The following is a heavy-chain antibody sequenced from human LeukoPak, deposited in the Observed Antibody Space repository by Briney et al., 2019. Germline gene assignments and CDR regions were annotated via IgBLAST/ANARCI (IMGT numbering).Heavy chain of an antibody. J-gene: IGHJ4*02. V-gene: IGHV1-24*01. CDR3: ASGYCTNGVCYILDY. D-gene: IGHD2-8*01. Sequence: ASVKVSCKVSGYTLTELSMHWVRQAPGKGLEWMGGFDPEDGETIYAQKFQGRVTMTEDTSTDTAYVELSSLRSEDTAVYYCASGYCTNGVCYILDYWGQGTLVTVSS. CDR1: GYTLTELS. CDR2: FDPEDGET.